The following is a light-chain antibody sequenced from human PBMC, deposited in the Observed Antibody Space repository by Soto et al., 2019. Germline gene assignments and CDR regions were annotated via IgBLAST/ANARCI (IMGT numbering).Light chain of an antibody. CDR3: QCYDSSLSGLV. CDR1: SSNIGAGYD. CDR2: GNS. Sequence: QSVLTQPPSVSGAPGQRVTISCTGSSSNIGAGYDVHWYQQLPGTAPKLLIYGNSNRPSGVPDRFSGSKSCTSSSLAITGLQDEDEADYYCQCYDSSLSGLVFGTGTKLTVL. V-gene: IGLV1-40*01. J-gene: IGLJ1*01.